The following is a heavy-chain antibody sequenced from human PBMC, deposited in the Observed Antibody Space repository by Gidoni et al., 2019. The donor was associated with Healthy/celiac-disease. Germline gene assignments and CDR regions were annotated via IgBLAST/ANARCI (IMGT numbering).Heavy chain of an antibody. Sequence: QVQLQQCGAGLLKPSETLSLPCSVYGGSFSGYYWSWIRQPPGKGLAWIGGIIHSGTTTYNPALKSRVTISVDTSKNQFSLKLSSVTAADTAVYYCARGPFAQRRIAARPQWFDPWGQGTLVTVSS. D-gene: IGHD6-6*01. CDR3: ARGPFAQRRIAARPQWFDP. CDR2: IIHSGTT. J-gene: IGHJ5*02. V-gene: IGHV4-34*01. CDR1: GGSFSGYY.